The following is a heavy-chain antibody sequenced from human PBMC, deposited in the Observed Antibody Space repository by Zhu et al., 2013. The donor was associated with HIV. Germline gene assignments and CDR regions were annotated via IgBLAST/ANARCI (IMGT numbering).Heavy chain of an antibody. CDR2: IIPAFGMV. CDR3: ARREKAYDNSGLFDY. CDR1: GYRLTDYY. D-gene: IGHD3-22*01. V-gene: IGHV1-69*17. J-gene: IGHJ4*02. Sequence: QVQLVQSGAEMKKPGASVRVSCKASGYRLTDYYIHWLRQAPGQGFEWMGGIIPAFGMVNYAQRFQGRISISANKETSTDFLDLRSLASGDTAIYFCARREKAYDNSGLFDYWGQGTLVIVSS.